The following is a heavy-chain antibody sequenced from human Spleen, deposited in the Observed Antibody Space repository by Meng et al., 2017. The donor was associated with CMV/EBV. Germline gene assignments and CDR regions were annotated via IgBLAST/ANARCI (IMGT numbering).Heavy chain of an antibody. Sequence: ASVKVSCKASGYTFTSYGISWVRQAPGQGPEWMGWISGYNGNTKYVQKFQGRVTITTDESTNTAYMELSSLRSEDSAVYYCARDRTGDCSSTSCYNYYYYYGMDVWGQGTTVTV. CDR2: ISGYNGNT. V-gene: IGHV1-18*01. CDR3: ARDRTGDCSSTSCYNYYYYYGMDV. CDR1: GYTFTSYG. J-gene: IGHJ6*02. D-gene: IGHD2-2*02.